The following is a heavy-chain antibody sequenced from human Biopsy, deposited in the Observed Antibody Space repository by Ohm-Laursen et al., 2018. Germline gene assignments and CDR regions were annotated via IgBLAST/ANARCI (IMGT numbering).Heavy chain of an antibody. V-gene: IGHV4-59*07. CDR1: GGSISSYY. D-gene: IGHD2-21*02. J-gene: IGHJ4*02. Sequence: SDTLSLTCPVSGGSISSYYWNWIRQPPGKGLEWIGYFYYSGTTDYSPSLKSRVTISIDKSKNQFFLKLSSVTAENTAVYYCARDDAVTVIRGLYYWGQGALVTVSS. CDR3: ARDDAVTVIRGLYY. CDR2: FYYSGTT.